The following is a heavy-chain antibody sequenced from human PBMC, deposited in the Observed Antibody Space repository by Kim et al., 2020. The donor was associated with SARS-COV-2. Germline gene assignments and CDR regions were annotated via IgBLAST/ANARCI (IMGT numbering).Heavy chain of an antibody. V-gene: IGHV1-69*04. D-gene: IGHD1-26*01. CDR3: ARGDIVGAGDAFDI. J-gene: IGHJ3*02. Sequence: AQKFQARVTITADKSTSTAYMELSSLRSEDTAVYYCARGDIVGAGDAFDIWGQGTMVTVSS.